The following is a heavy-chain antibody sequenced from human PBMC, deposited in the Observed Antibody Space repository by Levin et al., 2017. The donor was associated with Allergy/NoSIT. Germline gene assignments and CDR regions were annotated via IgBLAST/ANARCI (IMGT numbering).Heavy chain of an antibody. D-gene: IGHD6-19*01. Sequence: GESLKISCAASGFTFSSYWMSWVRQAPGKGLEWVANIKQDGSEKYYVDSVKGRFTISRDNAKNSLYLQMNSLRAEDTAVYYCARDFGSSIAVAGCFDYWGQGTLVTVSS. CDR1: GFTFSSYW. CDR3: ARDFGSSIAVAGCFDY. V-gene: IGHV3-7*04. J-gene: IGHJ4*02. CDR2: IKQDGSEK.